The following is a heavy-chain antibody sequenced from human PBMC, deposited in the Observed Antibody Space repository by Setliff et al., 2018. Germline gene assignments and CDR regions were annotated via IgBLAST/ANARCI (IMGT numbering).Heavy chain of an antibody. V-gene: IGHV4-34*01. Sequence: SETLSLTCAVYGGSFSGYYWSWIRQPPGKGLEWIGEINHSGSTNYNPSLKSRVTISVDTSKNQFSLKLSSGTAADTAVYYCARRRYFDRYYYYGMDVWGQGTTVTVSS. CDR3: ARRRYFDRYYYYGMDV. D-gene: IGHD3-9*01. CDR1: GGSFSGYY. CDR2: INHSGST. J-gene: IGHJ6*02.